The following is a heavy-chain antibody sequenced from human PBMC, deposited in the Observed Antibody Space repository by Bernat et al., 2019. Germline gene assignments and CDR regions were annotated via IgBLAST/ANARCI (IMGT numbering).Heavy chain of an antibody. CDR1: GFTFSSYG. CDR2: ISHDGSNK. CDR3: AKDRGFGELLYNYYYYYGMDV. V-gene: IGHV3-30*18. D-gene: IGHD3-10*01. Sequence: QVQLVESGGGVVQPGRSLRLSCAASGFTFSSYGMHWVRQAPGKGLEWVAVISHDGSNKNYADSVKGRFTISRDNSKNTLYLQMDSLRAEDTAVYYCAKDRGFGELLYNYYYYYGMDVWGQGTTVSVSS. J-gene: IGHJ6*02.